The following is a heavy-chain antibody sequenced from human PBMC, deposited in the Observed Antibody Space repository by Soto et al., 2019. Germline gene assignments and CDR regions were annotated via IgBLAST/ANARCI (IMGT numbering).Heavy chain of an antibody. CDR1: GGSISSYF. Sequence: SETLSLTCTVAGGSISSYFYIWVRQPPGKGLEWIGSVYYTGTTDYNPSLKSRVTISVDTSKTQFSLNLRSVTAADTAVYYCARDLAAVPRAFDYWGRGTLVTVSS. J-gene: IGHJ4*02. CDR2: VYYTGTT. D-gene: IGHD6-13*01. V-gene: IGHV4-59*01. CDR3: ARDLAAVPRAFDY.